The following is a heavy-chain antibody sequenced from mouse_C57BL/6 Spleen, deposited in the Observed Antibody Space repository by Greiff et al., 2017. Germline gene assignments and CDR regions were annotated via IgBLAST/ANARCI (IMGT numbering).Heavy chain of an antibody. D-gene: IGHD1-1*01. V-gene: IGHV3-6*01. Sequence: EVQLQQSGPGLVKPSQSLSLTCSVTGYSITSGYYWNWIRQFPGNKLEWMGYISYDGSNNYNPSLKNRISITRDPSKNQFFLKLNSVTTEDTATYYCAREGTTVVYWYFDVWGTGTTVTVSS. CDR3: AREGTTVVYWYFDV. J-gene: IGHJ1*03. CDR2: ISYDGSN. CDR1: GYSITSGYY.